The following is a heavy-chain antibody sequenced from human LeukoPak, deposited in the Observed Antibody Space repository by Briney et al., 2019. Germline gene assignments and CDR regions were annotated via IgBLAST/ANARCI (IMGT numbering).Heavy chain of an antibody. CDR1: GGTFSSYA. V-gene: IGHV1-69*01. J-gene: IGHJ6*02. CDR2: IIPIFGTA. CDR3: ARDLHTYYDFWSGYARYGMDV. Sequence: GSSVKVSCKASGGTFSSYAISWVRQAPGQGLEWMGGIIPIFGTANYAQKFQGRVTITADESTSTAYMELSSLRSEDTAVYYCARDLHTYYDFWSGYARYGMDVWGQGTTVTVSS. D-gene: IGHD3-3*01.